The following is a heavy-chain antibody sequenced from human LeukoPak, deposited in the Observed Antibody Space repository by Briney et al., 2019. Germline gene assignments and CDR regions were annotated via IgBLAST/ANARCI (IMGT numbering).Heavy chain of an antibody. CDR2: INSDGSTT. J-gene: IGHJ4*02. CDR1: GFTFTTYW. Sequence: GGSLRLSCAASGFTFTTYWMHWVRQAPGKGLVWVSHINSDGSTTSYADSVKGRFTISRDNAKNTLYLQMNSLRAEDTAVYYCARDSDGYWGQGTLVTVSS. V-gene: IGHV3-74*01. CDR3: ARDSDGY.